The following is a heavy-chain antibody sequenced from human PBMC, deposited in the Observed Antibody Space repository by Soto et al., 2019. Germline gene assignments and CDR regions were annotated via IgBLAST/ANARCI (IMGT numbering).Heavy chain of an antibody. CDR2: IYYTGTT. CDR1: GASVSDGNYY. Sequence: PSETLSLTCTVSGASVSDGNYYWTWIRQPPGKGLEWLGYIYYTGTTYYNPSLQSRLSFSMDASKNRFSLRLSSVTAADTAMYHCARGRFLDYWGQGILVTVSS. CDR3: ARGRFLDY. J-gene: IGHJ4*02. D-gene: IGHD3-3*01. V-gene: IGHV4-30-4*01.